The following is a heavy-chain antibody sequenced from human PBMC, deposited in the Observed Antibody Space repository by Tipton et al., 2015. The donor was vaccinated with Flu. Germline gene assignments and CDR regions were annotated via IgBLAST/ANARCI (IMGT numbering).Heavy chain of an antibody. CDR1: GGSIRSNSHY. J-gene: IGHJ6*02. CDR2: IYYSGSA. V-gene: IGHV4-39*07. Sequence: LRLSCTVSGGSIRSNSHYWGWIRQPPGKGLEWIGSIYYSGSAYYNPSLKSRVTMSIDTSKNQFSLKLSSVTAADTAVYYCARDDRVVVVPAAMGFLYGMDVWGQGTTVTVSS. CDR3: ARDDRVVVVPAAMGFLYGMDV. D-gene: IGHD2-2*01.